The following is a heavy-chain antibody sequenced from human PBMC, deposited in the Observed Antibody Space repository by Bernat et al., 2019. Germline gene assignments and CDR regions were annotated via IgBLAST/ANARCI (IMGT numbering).Heavy chain of an antibody. V-gene: IGHV3-23*01. CDR2: ISGSGGST. CDR3: ARVVSVQSGDSSGWSDAFDI. Sequence: EVQLLESGGGLVQPGGSLRLSCAASGFTFSNYAMSWVRQAPGKGLKWVSLISGSGGSTYYADSVKGRFTISRDTSKSTLYLQMNSLRAEDTAIYYCARVVSVQSGDSSGWSDAFDIWGQGTMVTVSS. D-gene: IGHD6-19*01. CDR1: GFTFSNYA. J-gene: IGHJ3*02.